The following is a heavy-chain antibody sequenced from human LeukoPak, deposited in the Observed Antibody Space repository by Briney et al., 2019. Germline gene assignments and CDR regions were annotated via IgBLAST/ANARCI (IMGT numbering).Heavy chain of an antibody. Sequence: SETLSLTCAVYGGSFSGYYWSWIRQPPGKGLEWIGEINHSGSTNYNPSLKSRVTISVDTSKNQFSLKLRSVTAADTAVYYCARDLAHCAGDCYSDGFDYWGQGTLVTVSS. CDR1: GGSFSGYY. CDR3: ARDLAHCAGDCYSDGFDY. D-gene: IGHD2-21*02. CDR2: INHSGST. V-gene: IGHV4-34*01. J-gene: IGHJ4*02.